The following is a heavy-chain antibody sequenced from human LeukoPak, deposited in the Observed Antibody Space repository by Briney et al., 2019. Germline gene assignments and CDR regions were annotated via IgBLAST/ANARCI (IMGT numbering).Heavy chain of an antibody. CDR1: GYTFTGYY. Sequence: ASVKVSCKASGYTFTGYYMHWVRQAPGQGLECMGWINPNTGGTNYAQKFQGRVTMSRDTSLSTAYMELSRLRSDDTAVYYCARDRVPAAIAGSDAFDIWGQGTMVTVSS. J-gene: IGHJ3*02. CDR3: ARDRVPAAIAGSDAFDI. CDR2: INPNTGGT. V-gene: IGHV1-2*02. D-gene: IGHD2-2*01.